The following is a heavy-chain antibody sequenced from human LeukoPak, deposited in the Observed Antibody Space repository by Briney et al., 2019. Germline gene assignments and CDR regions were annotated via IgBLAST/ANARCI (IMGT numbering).Heavy chain of an antibody. CDR3: ARDVLRFLEDSMDV. D-gene: IGHD3-3*01. J-gene: IGHJ6*03. V-gene: IGHV4-34*01. CDR2: INHSGST. CDR1: GGSFSGYY. Sequence: SETLSLTCAVYGGSFSGYYWSWIRQPPGKGLEWIGEINHSGSTNYNPSLKSRVTIPVDTSKNRFSLKLSSVTAADTAVYYCARDVLRFLEDSMDVWGKGTTVTVSS.